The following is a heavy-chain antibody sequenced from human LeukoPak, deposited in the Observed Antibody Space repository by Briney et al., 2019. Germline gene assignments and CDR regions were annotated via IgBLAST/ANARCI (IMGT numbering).Heavy chain of an antibody. J-gene: IGHJ4*02. D-gene: IGHD2-2*01. CDR1: GFTFSDYY. CDR3: GRLPSYYGSSLYPDY. V-gene: IGHV3-11*01. CDR2: ISSGGSTI. Sequence: GGSLRLSCAASGFTFSDYYMSWIRQAPGKGQEWVSYISSGGSTIYYADSVQGRFTISRDNAKNSLYLQINSLRAEDTAVYYCGRLPSYYGSSLYPDYWGQGTLVTVSS.